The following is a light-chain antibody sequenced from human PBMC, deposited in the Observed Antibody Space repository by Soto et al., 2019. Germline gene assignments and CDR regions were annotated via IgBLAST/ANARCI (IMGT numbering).Light chain of an antibody. Sequence: DIQMTQSPASLSASDGDIVTITCRASQGIRNDLGWYQQKPGKAPKRLIYAASSLQSGVPSRFSGTGSGTEFTLTISNLQPDDFATYYCQQWPFGQGAKVDIK. V-gene: IGKV1-17*02. CDR3: QQWP. J-gene: IGKJ1*01. CDR2: AAS. CDR1: QGIRND.